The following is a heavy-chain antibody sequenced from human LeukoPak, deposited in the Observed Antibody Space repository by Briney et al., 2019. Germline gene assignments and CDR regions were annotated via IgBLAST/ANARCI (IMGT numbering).Heavy chain of an antibody. J-gene: IGHJ1*01. CDR2: VIPIFGTA. Sequence: SVKVSCKASGGTFSSYAISWVRQAPGQGRECRGGVIPIFGTANYAQKFQGRVTSTTDESTSTAYMELTSLRSEDTAVYYCASPYYYDSSGYFLYWGQGTLVTVSS. CDR3: ASPYYYDSSGYFLY. CDR1: GGTFSSYA. D-gene: IGHD3-22*01. V-gene: IGHV1-69*05.